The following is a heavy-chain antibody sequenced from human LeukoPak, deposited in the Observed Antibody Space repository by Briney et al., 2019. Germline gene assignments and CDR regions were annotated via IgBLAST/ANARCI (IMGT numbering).Heavy chain of an antibody. Sequence: GGSLRLSCATSGFTFTTYWMSWVRQAPGKGLEWVANIKEDGSEKYYVESVKGRFTISRDNAKKSLYLQMNSLGAEDTAVYYCARIRGVLVATITWFDYWGQGTLVTVSS. V-gene: IGHV3-7*01. CDR2: IKEDGSEK. CDR3: ARIRGVLVATITWFDY. CDR1: GFTFTTYW. D-gene: IGHD5-12*01. J-gene: IGHJ4*02.